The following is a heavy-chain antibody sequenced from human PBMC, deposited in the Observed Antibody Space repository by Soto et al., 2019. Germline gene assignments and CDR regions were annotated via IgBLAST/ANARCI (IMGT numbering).Heavy chain of an antibody. CDR1: GGTFSSYA. V-gene: IGHV1-69*06. CDR2: IIPIFGTA. D-gene: IGHD2-2*01. Sequence: SVKVSCKASGGTFSSYAISWVRQAPGQGLEWMGGIIPIFGTANYAQKFQGRVTITADKSTSTAYMELSSLRSEDTAVYYCAIHRVVPAAIVWDYWGQGTLVTVSS. J-gene: IGHJ4*02. CDR3: AIHRVVPAAIVWDY.